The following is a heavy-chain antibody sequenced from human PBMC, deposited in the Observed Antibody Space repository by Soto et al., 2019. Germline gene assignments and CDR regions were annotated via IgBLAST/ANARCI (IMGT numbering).Heavy chain of an antibody. Sequence: GESLKISCKGSGYSFAGYWITWVRQKPGKGLEWMGRIDPSGSQTYYSPSFRGHVTISVTKSITTVFLQWSSLRASDTAMYYCARQIYDSDTGPNFQYYFDSWGQETPVTVSS. J-gene: IGHJ4*02. D-gene: IGHD3-22*01. CDR2: IDPSGSQT. V-gene: IGHV5-10-1*01. CDR3: ARQIYDSDTGPNFQYYFDS. CDR1: GYSFAGYW.